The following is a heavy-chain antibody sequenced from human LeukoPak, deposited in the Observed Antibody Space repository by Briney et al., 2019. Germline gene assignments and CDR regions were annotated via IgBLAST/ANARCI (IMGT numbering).Heavy chain of an antibody. CDR2: INHSGST. J-gene: IGHJ4*02. V-gene: IGHV4-34*01. Sequence: GSLRLSCAASGFTFSSSAMSWVRQVPGKGLEWIGEINHSGSTNYNPSLKSRVTISVDTSKNQFSLKLSSVTAADTAVYYCARGLSAIVYWGQGTLVTVSS. CDR3: ARGLSAIVY. CDR1: GFTFSSSA. D-gene: IGHD2-15*01.